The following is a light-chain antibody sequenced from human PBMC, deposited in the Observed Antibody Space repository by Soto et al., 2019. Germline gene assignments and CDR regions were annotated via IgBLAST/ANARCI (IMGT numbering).Light chain of an antibody. CDR1: SSDIGGYDY. CDR2: DVN. V-gene: IGLV2-14*01. Sequence: QSALTQPASVSGSPGQSITLSCTGTSSDIGGYDYVSWYQRHPGKAPKLIIYDVNNQPSGVSNRFSGSKSGNTASLTISGLQAEDDADYYCTSYASGSSHVVFGGGTKLTVL. CDR3: TSYASGSSHVV. J-gene: IGLJ2*01.